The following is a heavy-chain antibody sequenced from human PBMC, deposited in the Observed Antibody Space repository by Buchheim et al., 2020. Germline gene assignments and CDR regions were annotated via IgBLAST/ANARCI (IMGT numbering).Heavy chain of an antibody. CDR2: IYYSGST. V-gene: IGHV4-39*07. CDR1: GGSISSSSYY. CDR3: ARMDDFWSGYYYYGMDV. D-gene: IGHD3-3*01. Sequence: QLQLQESGPGLVKPSETLSLTCTVSGGSISSSSYYWGWIRQPPGKGLEWIGSIYYSGSTYYNPSPKSRVTISVDTSTNQFSLKLSSVTAADTAVYYCARMDDFWSGYYYYGMDVWGQGTT. J-gene: IGHJ6*02.